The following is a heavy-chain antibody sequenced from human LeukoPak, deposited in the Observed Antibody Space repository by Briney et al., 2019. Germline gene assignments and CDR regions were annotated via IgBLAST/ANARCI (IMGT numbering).Heavy chain of an antibody. V-gene: IGHV3-23*01. Sequence: GGSLRLSCEASEAPDLTFSLYAMSWVRQAPGKGLEWVSGIVGSGGATYYADSVKGRFTISRDNSRNTLYLQMNSLRAEDTAVYYCARVILAVAGTPRRWFDPWGQGTLVTVSS. J-gene: IGHJ5*02. CDR2: IVGSGGAT. D-gene: IGHD6-19*01. CDR1: EAPDLTFSLYA. CDR3: ARVILAVAGTPRRWFDP.